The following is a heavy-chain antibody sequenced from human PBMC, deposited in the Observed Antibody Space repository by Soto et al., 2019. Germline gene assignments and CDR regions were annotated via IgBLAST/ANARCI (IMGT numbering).Heavy chain of an antibody. J-gene: IGHJ3*02. CDR1: GYTFTGYY. CDR3: AVQYCSGGSCSPQDAFDI. CDR2: INPNSGGT. D-gene: IGHD2-15*01. Sequence: GASVKVSCKASGYTFTGYYMHWVRQAPGQGLEWMGWINPNSGGTNYAQKFQGWVTMTRDTSISTAYMELCRLRSDDTAVYYCAVQYCSGGSCSPQDAFDIWGQGTMVTVSS. V-gene: IGHV1-2*04.